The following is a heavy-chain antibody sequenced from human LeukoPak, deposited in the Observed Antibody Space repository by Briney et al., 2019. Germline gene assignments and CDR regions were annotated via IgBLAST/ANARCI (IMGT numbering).Heavy chain of an antibody. J-gene: IGHJ4*02. Sequence: GASVRVSCKASGYTFTGYYMHWVRQAPGQGLEWMGIINPSGGNTSYAQKSQGRVTMTRDMSTSTVYMELSSLRSEDTAVYYCARDQGYDSSGYYYYQFDYWGQGTLVTVSS. V-gene: IGHV1-46*01. D-gene: IGHD3-22*01. CDR1: GYTFTGYY. CDR2: INPSGGNT. CDR3: ARDQGYDSSGYYYYQFDY.